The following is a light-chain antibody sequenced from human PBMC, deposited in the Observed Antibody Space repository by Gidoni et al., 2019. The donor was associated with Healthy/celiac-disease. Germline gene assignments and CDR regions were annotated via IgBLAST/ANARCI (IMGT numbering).Light chain of an antibody. J-gene: IGKJ2*01. CDR3: QQYQNYPYT. CDR2: KAS. CDR1: QNINSW. Sequence: DIRVTQSPSTLSASVGDRVTITCRANQNINSWLAWYQQKPGKAPKLLIYKASNSESGVPSRFSGTGSGTKFTLTISSLQPDDFATYYCQQYQNYPYTFXXXTKLEIK. V-gene: IGKV1-5*03.